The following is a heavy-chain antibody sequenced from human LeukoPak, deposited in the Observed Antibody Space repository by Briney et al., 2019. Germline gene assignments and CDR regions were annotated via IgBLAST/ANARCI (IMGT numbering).Heavy chain of an antibody. D-gene: IGHD4-17*01. CDR2: IYYSGST. J-gene: IGHJ2*01. V-gene: IGHV4-39*07. Sequence: SSETLSLTFTVSGGSISSSSYYWGWIRQPPGKGLEWIGSIYYSGSTYYNPSLKSRVTISVDTSKNQFSLKLSSVTAADTAVYYCARRTVTTLTFWYFDLWGRGTLVTVSS. CDR3: ARRTVTTLTFWYFDL. CDR1: GGSISSSSYY.